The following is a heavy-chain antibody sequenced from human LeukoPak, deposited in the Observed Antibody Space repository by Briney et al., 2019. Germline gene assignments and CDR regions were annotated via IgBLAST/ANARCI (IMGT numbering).Heavy chain of an antibody. V-gene: IGHV4-39*07. Sequence: SETLSLTCTVSGGSISSSSYYWGWIRQPPGKGLEWIGSIYYSGSTNYNPPLKSRVTISVDTSKNQFSLKLSSVTAADTAVYYCARERLDYGSGSYYRLNWFDPWGQGTLVTVSS. D-gene: IGHD3-10*01. CDR1: GGSISSSSYY. CDR3: ARERLDYGSGSYYRLNWFDP. CDR2: IYYSGST. J-gene: IGHJ5*02.